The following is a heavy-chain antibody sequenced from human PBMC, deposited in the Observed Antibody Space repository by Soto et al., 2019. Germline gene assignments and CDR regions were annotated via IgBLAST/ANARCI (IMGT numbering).Heavy chain of an antibody. CDR3: AREREEYCSGGSCYSGAFDI. D-gene: IGHD2-15*01. V-gene: IGHV1-2*04. Sequence: GASVKVSCKASGYTFTGYYMHWVRQAPGQGLEWMGWINPNSGGTNYAQKFQGWVTMTRDTSISTAYMELSRLRSDDTAVYYCAREREEYCSGGSCYSGAFDIWGQGTMVTVSS. CDR1: GYTFTGYY. J-gene: IGHJ3*02. CDR2: INPNSGGT.